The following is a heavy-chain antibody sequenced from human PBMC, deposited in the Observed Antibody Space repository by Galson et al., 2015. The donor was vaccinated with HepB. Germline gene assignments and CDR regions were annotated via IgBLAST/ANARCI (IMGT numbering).Heavy chain of an antibody. CDR3: AKYTARWYEDY. D-gene: IGHD6-13*01. CDR1: GFTFSTYA. J-gene: IGHJ4*02. Sequence: SLRLSCAASGFTFSTYALTWVRQAPGKGLEWVSSISNSGPNTYYTDSVKGRFTISRDNSKNTLYLQMNSLRAEDTAVYYCAKYTARWYEDYWGQGTLVTVSS. V-gene: IGHV3-23*01. CDR2: ISNSGPNT.